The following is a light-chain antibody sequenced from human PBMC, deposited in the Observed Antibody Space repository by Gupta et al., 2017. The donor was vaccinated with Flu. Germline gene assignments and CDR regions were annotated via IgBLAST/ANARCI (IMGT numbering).Light chain of an antibody. CDR1: QSVSSSY. J-gene: IGKJ4*01. CDR2: GAS. V-gene: IGKV3-20*01. CDR3: QQYGSSPLT. Sequence: SVLTQFPGTLSLSPGERAILPCRASQSVSSSYLAWFQQKPGQAPRLLIYGASSRATGIPDRFSGSGSGTDFTLTISRLEPEDFAVYYCQQYGSSPLTFGGGTKVEIK.